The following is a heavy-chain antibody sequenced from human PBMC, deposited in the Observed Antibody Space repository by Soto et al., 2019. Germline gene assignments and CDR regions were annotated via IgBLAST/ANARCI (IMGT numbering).Heavy chain of an antibody. CDR2: ISAYNGNT. Sequence: QVQLVQSGAEVKKPGASVKVSCKASGYTFTSYGISWVRQAPGQGLEWMGWISAYNGNTNYAQKLQGRFTMTTDTSTSTAYRELRSLRADDTAVYYCARDHPFGYCSSTSCPTEHLGYYYYYMDVWGKGTTVTVSS. D-gene: IGHD2-2*01. V-gene: IGHV1-18*01. CDR3: ARDHPFGYCSSTSCPTEHLGYYYYYMDV. CDR1: GYTFTSYG. J-gene: IGHJ6*03.